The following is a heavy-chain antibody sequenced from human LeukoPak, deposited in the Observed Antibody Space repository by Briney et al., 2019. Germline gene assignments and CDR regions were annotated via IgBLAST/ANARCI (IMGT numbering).Heavy chain of an antibody. V-gene: IGHV3-23*01. CDR3: ARDSFGRLYGDSHYCHGMHL. CDR1: EFTFNDYY. CDR2: ISGSGGST. D-gene: IGHD4-17*01. Sequence: GGCLRLSCAAAEFTFNDYYMGWVRQAPGKGLEWVSAISGSGGSTYYADSVKGRFTISRDNSKHTLYLQINSLRAEDTAVYCCARDSFGRLYGDSHYCHGMHLWGQGSPVTVSS. J-gene: IGHJ6*02.